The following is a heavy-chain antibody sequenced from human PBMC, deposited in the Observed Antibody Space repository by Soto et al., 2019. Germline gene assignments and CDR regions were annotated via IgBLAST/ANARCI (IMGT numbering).Heavy chain of an antibody. CDR3: ARGRYRLFDY. J-gene: IGHJ4*02. CDR1: GGSISSGGYY. CDR2: IYYSGST. D-gene: IGHD1-1*01. Sequence: QVQLQESGPGLVKPSPTLSLTCTVSGGSISSGGYYWSWIRQHPGKGLEWIGYIYYSGSTYDNPSLKTRVTISVDTSKNQFSLKLSSVTAADTAVYYCARGRYRLFDYWGQGTLVTVSS. V-gene: IGHV4-31*03.